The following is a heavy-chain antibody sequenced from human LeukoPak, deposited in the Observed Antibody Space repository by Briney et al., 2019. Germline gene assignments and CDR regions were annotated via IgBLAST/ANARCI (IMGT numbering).Heavy chain of an antibody. D-gene: IGHD6-13*01. CDR1: GFTISSYA. CDR3: ATLAAAGPLVDY. J-gene: IGHJ4*02. CDR2: IPYDGSNK. V-gene: IGHV3-30-3*01. Sequence: GRSLRLSCAASGFTISSYAMHWVRHPPGKGLELVSVIPYDGSNKYYADSVKGRFTISRDNSKNTLYLQMNSLRAEDTAVYYCATLAAAGPLVDYWGQGTLVTVSS.